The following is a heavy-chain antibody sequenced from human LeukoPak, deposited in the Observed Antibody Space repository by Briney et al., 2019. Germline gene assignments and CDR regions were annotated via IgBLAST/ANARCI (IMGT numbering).Heavy chain of an antibody. D-gene: IGHD5-12*01. J-gene: IGHJ4*02. CDR1: GYTFTSYD. Sequence: ASVKVSCKASGYTFTSYDITWVRQATGQGLEWMGWMSPDSGYTGYAQTFQGRVTLTRNISVSTAFMELSSLRSEDTAVYYREIYTGYDSFWGQGTLVTVSS. CDR2: MSPDSGYT. CDR3: EIYTGYDSF. V-gene: IGHV1-8*01.